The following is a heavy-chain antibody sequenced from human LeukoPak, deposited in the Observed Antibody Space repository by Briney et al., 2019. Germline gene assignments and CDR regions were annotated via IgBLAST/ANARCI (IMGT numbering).Heavy chain of an antibody. CDR3: ARSPVTTWWFDP. V-gene: IGHV4-61*02. CDR1: GGSISSGSYF. CDR2: IYRSGST. D-gene: IGHD4-17*01. J-gene: IGHJ5*02. Sequence: PSETLSLTCTVSGGSISSGSYFWNWIRQPAGKGLEWIGRIYRSGSTNYNPSLKSRVTISVDTSKNQLSLKLSSVTAADTAVYFCARSPVTTWWFDPRGQGTLVTVSS.